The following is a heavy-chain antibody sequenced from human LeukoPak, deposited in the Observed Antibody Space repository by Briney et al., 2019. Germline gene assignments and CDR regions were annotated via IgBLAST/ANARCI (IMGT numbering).Heavy chain of an antibody. V-gene: IGHV3-43*01. Sequence: GGSLRLSCAASGFIFDDYTMHWVRQAPGKGLECVSLISWDGGSTYYADSVKGRFTISRDNSKNSLYLQMNSLRTEDTALYYCAKNAPRGYSYGSAYYYYMDVWGKGTTVTVSS. D-gene: IGHD5-18*01. J-gene: IGHJ6*03. CDR1: GFIFDDYT. CDR2: ISWDGGST. CDR3: AKNAPRGYSYGSAYYYYMDV.